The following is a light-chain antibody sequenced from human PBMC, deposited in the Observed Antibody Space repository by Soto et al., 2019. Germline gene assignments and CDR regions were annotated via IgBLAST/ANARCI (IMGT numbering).Light chain of an antibody. CDR3: NSYTSSNPYV. V-gene: IGLV2-18*02. CDR2: EVS. J-gene: IGLJ1*01. Sequence: QSALTQPPSVSGSPGQSVTISCTGTSSDVGSYNRVSWYQQPPGTAPKLMIYEVSNRPSGVPDRFSGSKSGNTASLTISGLQPEDEADYYCNSYTSSNPYVFGTGTKLTVL. CDR1: SSDVGSYNR.